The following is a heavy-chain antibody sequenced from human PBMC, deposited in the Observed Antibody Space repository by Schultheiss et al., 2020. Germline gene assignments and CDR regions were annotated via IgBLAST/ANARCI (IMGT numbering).Heavy chain of an antibody. J-gene: IGHJ6*02. D-gene: IGHD6-19*01. CDR3: AKEQYSSGWIYYYYGMDV. Sequence: GGSLRLSCAASGFTFSSYGMHWVRQAPGKGLEWVAVISYDGSNKYYADSVKGRFTISRDNSKNTVYLQMNSLRAEDTAVYYCAKEQYSSGWIYYYYGMDVWGQGTTVTVAS. CDR2: ISYDGSNK. CDR1: GFTFSSYG. V-gene: IGHV3-30*18.